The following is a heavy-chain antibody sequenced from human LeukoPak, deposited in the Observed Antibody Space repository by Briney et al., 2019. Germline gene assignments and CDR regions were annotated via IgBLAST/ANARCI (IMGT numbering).Heavy chain of an antibody. V-gene: IGHV4-59*05. Sequence: SETLSLTCTVSGGSITSYYWTWIRQPPGKGLEWIESIYYSGSTYYNPSLKSRITISVDTSKNQFSLKLSSVTAADTAVYYCARQGRRAFDVWGQGTMVTVSS. CDR1: GGSITSYY. CDR3: ARQGRRAFDV. CDR2: IYYSGST. D-gene: IGHD1-26*01. J-gene: IGHJ3*01.